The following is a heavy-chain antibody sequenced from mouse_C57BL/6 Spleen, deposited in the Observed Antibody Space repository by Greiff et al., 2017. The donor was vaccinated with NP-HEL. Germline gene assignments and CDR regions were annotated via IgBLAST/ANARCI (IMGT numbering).Heavy chain of an antibody. D-gene: IGHD6-1*01. CDR3: ARMKVPYFDY. V-gene: IGHV1-50*01. Sequence: VQLQQPGAELVKPGASVKLSCKASGYTFTSYWMQWVKQRPGQGLEWIGEIDPSDSYTNYNQKFKGKATLTVDTSSSTAYMQLSSLTSEDSAVYYCARMKVPYFDYWGQGTTLTVSS. CDR1: GYTFTSYW. J-gene: IGHJ2*01. CDR2: IDPSDSYT.